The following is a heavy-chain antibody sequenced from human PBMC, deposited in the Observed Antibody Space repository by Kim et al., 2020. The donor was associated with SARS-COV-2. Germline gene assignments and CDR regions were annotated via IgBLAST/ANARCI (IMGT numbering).Heavy chain of an antibody. J-gene: IGHJ3*02. D-gene: IGHD4-17*01. CDR3: TTVIYDYGDYYAFDI. CDR2: IKSKTDGGTT. CDR1: GFTFSNAW. V-gene: IGHV3-15*01. Sequence: GGSLRLSCAASGFTFSNAWMSWVRQAPGKGLEWVGRIKSKTDGGTTDYAAPVKGRITISRDDSKDTLYLQMYSLKTVDTAVYYCTTVIYDYGDYYAFDIWGRGRMASVSS.